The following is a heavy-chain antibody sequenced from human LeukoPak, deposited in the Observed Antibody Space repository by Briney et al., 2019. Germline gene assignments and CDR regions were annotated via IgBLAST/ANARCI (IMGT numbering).Heavy chain of an antibody. J-gene: IGHJ4*02. Sequence: PSETLSLTCTVPGDSISTYYWSWIRQPPGKGLEWIGYIYYRVTSDYNPSLKSRVTMSVDMSKRQISLKLSSVTAADTAVYYCARAVEGDGSGRLWGPGTLVTVSS. D-gene: IGHD3-10*01. CDR1: GDSISTYY. CDR2: IYYRVTS. CDR3: ARAVEGDGSGRL. V-gene: IGHV4-59*01.